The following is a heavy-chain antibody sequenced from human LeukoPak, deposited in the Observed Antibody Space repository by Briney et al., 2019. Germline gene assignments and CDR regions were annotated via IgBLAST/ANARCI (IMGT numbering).Heavy chain of an antibody. J-gene: IGHJ4*02. V-gene: IGHV4-31*03. Sequence: PSETLSLTCTVSGGSISSGGYYWSWIRPPPGKGLEWIGYIYYSGSTYYNPSLKSRVTISVDTSKNQFSLKLSSVTAADTAVYYCAREDDSSGYPDYWGQGTLVTVSS. CDR3: AREDDSSGYPDY. CDR2: IYYSGST. D-gene: IGHD3-22*01. CDR1: GGSISSGGYY.